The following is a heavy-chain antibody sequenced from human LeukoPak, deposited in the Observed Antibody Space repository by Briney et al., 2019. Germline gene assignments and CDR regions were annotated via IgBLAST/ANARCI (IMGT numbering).Heavy chain of an antibody. CDR1: GGSISSYY. CDR2: IYYSGST. V-gene: IGHV4-59*08. J-gene: IGHJ3*02. Sequence: SETLSLTCTVSGGSISSYYWSWIRQPPGKGLEWIGYIYYSGSTNYNPSLKSRVTISVDTSKNQFSLKLSFVTAADTAVYYCARLESGYYDAFDIWGQGTMVTVSS. CDR3: ARLESGYYDAFDI. D-gene: IGHD3-3*01.